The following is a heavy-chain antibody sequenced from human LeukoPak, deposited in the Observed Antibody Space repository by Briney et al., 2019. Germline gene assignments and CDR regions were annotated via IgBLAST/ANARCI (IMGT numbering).Heavy chain of an antibody. CDR1: GFTFSSYG. D-gene: IGHD4-11*01. V-gene: IGHV3-33*01. Sequence: GGSLRLSCAASGFTFSSYGMHWVRQAPGKGLEWVAVIWYDGSNKYYADSVKGRFTISRDNSKNTLYLQMNSLRAEDTAVYYCARDRTTRDAFDIWGQGTMVTVSS. CDR3: ARDRTTRDAFDI. CDR2: IWYDGSNK. J-gene: IGHJ3*02.